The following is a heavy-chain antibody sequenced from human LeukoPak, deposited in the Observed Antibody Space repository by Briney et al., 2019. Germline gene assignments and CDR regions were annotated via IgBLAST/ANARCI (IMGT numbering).Heavy chain of an antibody. CDR2: ISAYNGNT. V-gene: IGHV1-18*01. J-gene: IGHJ5*02. CDR3: ARDRRSVAAAGIIFDP. CDR1: GYTFTSYG. Sequence: ASVKVSCKASGYTFTSYGISWVRQAPGQGLEWMGWISAYNGNTNYAEKLQGRVTMNTDTSTSTAYMELRRLRSDDTAVYYCARDRRSVAAAGIIFDPWGQGTLVTVSS. D-gene: IGHD6-13*01.